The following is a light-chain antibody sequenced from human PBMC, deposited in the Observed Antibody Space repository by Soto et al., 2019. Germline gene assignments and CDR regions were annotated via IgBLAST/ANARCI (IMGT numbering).Light chain of an antibody. CDR3: QQSYDMPPT. CDR2: ATS. J-gene: IGKJ1*01. V-gene: IGKV1-39*01. CDR1: ETVSKS. Sequence: DIQMTQSPSTLPASAGDRVTITCRVSETVSKSLNWYRQRPGRAPELLVYATSHLQNGVPSRFSGSGSGTAFTLAISSLQPVEFAPYYCQQSYDMPPTFGQGTRVEI.